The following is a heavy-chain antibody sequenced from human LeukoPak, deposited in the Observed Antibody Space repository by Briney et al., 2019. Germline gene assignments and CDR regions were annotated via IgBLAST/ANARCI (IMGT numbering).Heavy chain of an antibody. D-gene: IGHD2-21*02. CDR2: ICWNSGSI. CDR1: GFTFDDYA. Sequence: GGSLRLSCAASGFTFDDYAMHWVRQAPGKGLEWVSGICWNSGSIGYADSVKGRFTISRDNAKNSLYLQINSLRAEDMALYYCAKDNIAYCGGDCSGWFDPWGQATLVTDCS. V-gene: IGHV3-9*03. J-gene: IGHJ5*02. CDR3: AKDNIAYCGGDCSGWFDP.